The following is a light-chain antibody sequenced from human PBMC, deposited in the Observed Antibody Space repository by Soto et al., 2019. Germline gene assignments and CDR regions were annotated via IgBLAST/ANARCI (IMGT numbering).Light chain of an antibody. CDR3: ATWDSSLGSVV. CDR1: SYNIGGNY. J-gene: IGLJ3*02. V-gene: IGLV1-51*01. Sequence: QSVLTQPPSVSAAPGQKVTISCSGSSYNIGGNYVSWYVQLPGTAPKFLIYGNNKRPSGIPDRFSGSKSGTSATLGITGLQTEDEADYYCATWDSSLGSVVFVGGTKVTVL. CDR2: GNN.